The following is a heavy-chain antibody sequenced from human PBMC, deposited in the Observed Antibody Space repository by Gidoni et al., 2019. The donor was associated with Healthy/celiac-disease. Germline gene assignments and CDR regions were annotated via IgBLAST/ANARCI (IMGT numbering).Heavy chain of an antibody. CDR2: SSAYNGNT. J-gene: IGHJ6*02. V-gene: IGHV1-18*04. Sequence: VQLVQSGAEVKKPGASVTVSCKASGYTFTSYGISWVRQAPGQALEWMGGSSAYNGNTNYAQKLQGRVTMSTDTSTSTAYMELRSRRSDDTAVDYCARDHCSGGSCYGDYYYYGMDVWGQGTTVTVSS. CDR1: GYTFTSYG. D-gene: IGHD2-15*01. CDR3: ARDHCSGGSCYGDYYYYGMDV.